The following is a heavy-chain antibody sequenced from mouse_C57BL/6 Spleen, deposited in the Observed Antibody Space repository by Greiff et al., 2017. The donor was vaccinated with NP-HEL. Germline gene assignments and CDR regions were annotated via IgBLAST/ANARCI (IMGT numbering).Heavy chain of an antibody. J-gene: IGHJ3*01. V-gene: IGHV1-69*01. CDR3: ASTPTGFAY. D-gene: IGHD6-1*01. CDR1: GYTFTSYW. Sequence: VQLQQPGAELVMPGASVKLSCKASGYTFTSYWMHWVKQRPGQGLEWIGEIDPSDSYTNYNQKFKGKSTLTVDKSSSTAYMQLSSLTSEDSAVYYCASTPTGFAYWGQGTLVTVSA. CDR2: IDPSDSYT.